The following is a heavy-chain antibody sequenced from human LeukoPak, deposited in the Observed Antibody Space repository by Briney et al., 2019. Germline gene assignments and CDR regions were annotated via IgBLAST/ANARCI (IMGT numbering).Heavy chain of an antibody. V-gene: IGHV3-33*01. D-gene: IGHD2-15*01. Sequence: GRSLRLSCAASGFTFSSYGMHWVRQAPGKGLGWVAVIWYDGSNKYYADSVKGRFTISRDNSKNTLYLQMNSLRAEDTAVYYCARDSLGGYCSGGSCYLDYWGQGTLVTVSS. J-gene: IGHJ4*02. CDR2: IWYDGSNK. CDR1: GFTFSSYG. CDR3: ARDSLGGYCSGGSCYLDY.